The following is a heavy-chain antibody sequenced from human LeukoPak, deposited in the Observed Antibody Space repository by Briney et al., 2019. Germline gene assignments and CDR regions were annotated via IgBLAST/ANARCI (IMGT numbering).Heavy chain of an antibody. CDR2: INSDGSST. J-gene: IGHJ6*02. Sequence: GGSLRLSCAASGFTFSSYWMHWVRQAPGKGLVWVSRINSDGSSTSYADSVKGRFTISRDNARNTLYLQMNSLRAEDTAVCYCATGQGHGMDVWGQGTTVTVSS. D-gene: IGHD1-14*01. CDR3: ATGQGHGMDV. V-gene: IGHV3-74*01. CDR1: GFTFSSYW.